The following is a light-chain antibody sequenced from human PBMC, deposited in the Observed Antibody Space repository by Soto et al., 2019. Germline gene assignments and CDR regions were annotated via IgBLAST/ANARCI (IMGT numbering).Light chain of an antibody. CDR3: QQYNSWPPLT. V-gene: IGKV3-15*01. J-gene: IGKJ4*01. CDR1: QSVSSN. Sequence: EIVMTQSPATLSVSPGERATLSCRASQSVSSNLAWYQQKPGQAPRLLLYGASTRATGIPARCSGSGSGTEFTLPISSLQSEDLAVYYCQQYNSWPPLTFGGGTKVEIK. CDR2: GAS.